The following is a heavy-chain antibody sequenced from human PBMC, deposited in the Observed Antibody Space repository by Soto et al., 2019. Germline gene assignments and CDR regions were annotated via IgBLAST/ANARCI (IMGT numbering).Heavy chain of an antibody. D-gene: IGHD2-2*01. CDR1: GGSISSYY. V-gene: IGHV4-59*01. J-gene: IGHJ5*02. CDR3: ARDGGYCSSTSCYYWFDP. Sequence: PSETLSLTCTVSGGSISSYYWSWIRQPPGKGLEWIGYIYYSGSTNYNPSLKSRVTISVDTSKNQFSLKLSSVTAADTAVYYCARDGGYCSSTSCYYWFDPWGQGTLVTVSS. CDR2: IYYSGST.